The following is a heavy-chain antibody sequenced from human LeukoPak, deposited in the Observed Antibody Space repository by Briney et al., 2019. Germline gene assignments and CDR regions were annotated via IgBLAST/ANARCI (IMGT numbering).Heavy chain of an antibody. CDR3: ARDSVSPHREGYNFDY. CDR1: GYTFTNYG. V-gene: IGHV1-18*01. Sequence: ASVKVSCKAYGYTFTNYGLSWVRRAPGQGLEWMGWISGYWGTTNYEHILQGIVTMTTDTSTSTAYMELRGLRSDDTAVYYCARDSVSPHREGYNFDYWGQGTLVTVPS. J-gene: IGHJ4*02. D-gene: IGHD5-24*01. CDR2: ISGYWGTT.